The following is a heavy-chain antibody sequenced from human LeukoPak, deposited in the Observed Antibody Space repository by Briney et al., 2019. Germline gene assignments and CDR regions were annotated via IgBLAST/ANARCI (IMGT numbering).Heavy chain of an antibody. D-gene: IGHD6-6*01. J-gene: IGHJ4*02. Sequence: SETLSLTCTVSGGSISSYYWSWIRQPPGKGLEWIGYIYYSGSTNYNPSLKSRFTISVDTSKNQFSLKLSSVTAADTAVYYCASEGSSSGFDYWGQGTLVTVSS. V-gene: IGHV4-59*01. CDR3: ASEGSSSGFDY. CDR1: GGSISSYY. CDR2: IYYSGST.